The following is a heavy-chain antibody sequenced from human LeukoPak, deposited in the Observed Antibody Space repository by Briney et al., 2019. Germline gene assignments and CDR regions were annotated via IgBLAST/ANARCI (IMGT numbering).Heavy chain of an antibody. CDR3: ATNYYGSGNCFDP. CDR1: GGSISSGGYY. D-gene: IGHD3-10*01. CDR2: IYYSGST. J-gene: IGHJ5*02. Sequence: PSQTLSLTCTVSGGSISSGGYYWSWIRQHPGKGLEWIGYIYYSGSTYYNPSLKSRVTISVDTSKNQFSLKLSSVTAADTAVYYCATNYYGSGNCFDPWGQGTLVTVSS. V-gene: IGHV4-31*03.